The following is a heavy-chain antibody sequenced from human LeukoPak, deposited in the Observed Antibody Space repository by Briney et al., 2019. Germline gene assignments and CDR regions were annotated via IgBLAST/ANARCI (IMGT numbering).Heavy chain of an antibody. CDR1: GGSISTTSYF. J-gene: IGHJ5*02. V-gene: IGHV4-39*07. CDR3: ARVYSSSHNWFDT. D-gene: IGHD6-13*01. Sequence: SETLSLTCTVSGGSISTTSYFWAWIRQPPGEGLEWIGSIYYSGTTYYNSSLKSRVSISVETSKNHFSLKMSSLTAADTVVYYCARVYSSSHNWFDTWGQGTHVTVSS. CDR2: IYYSGTT.